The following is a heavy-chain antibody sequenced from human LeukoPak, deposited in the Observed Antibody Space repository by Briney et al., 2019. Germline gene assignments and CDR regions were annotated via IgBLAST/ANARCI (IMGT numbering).Heavy chain of an antibody. CDR2: INHSGST. D-gene: IGHD3-10*01. V-gene: IGHV4-34*01. CDR3: AREWFGELLGV. Sequence: SETLSLTCAVYGGSFSGYYWSWIRQPPGKGLEWIGEINHSGSTNYNPSLKSRVTISVDTSKNQFSLKLSSVTAADTAVYYCAREWFGELLGVWGKGTTVTVSS. J-gene: IGHJ6*04. CDR1: GGSFSGYY.